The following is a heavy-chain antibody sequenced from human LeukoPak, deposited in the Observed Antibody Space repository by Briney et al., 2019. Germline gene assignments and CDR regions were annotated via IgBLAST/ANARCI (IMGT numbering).Heavy chain of an antibody. CDR1: GFTFSSYA. CDR3: ARQGIYGSGSDYFDY. V-gene: IGHV3-30*14. D-gene: IGHD3-10*01. Sequence: GGSLRLLYAASGFTFSSYAKHWVRQAPGQGLEWVAVISYDGSNKYYADSVKGRFTISRDNSKNTLYLQMNSLRAEDTAVYYCARQGIYGSGSDYFDYWGQGTLVTVSS. J-gene: IGHJ4*02. CDR2: ISYDGSNK.